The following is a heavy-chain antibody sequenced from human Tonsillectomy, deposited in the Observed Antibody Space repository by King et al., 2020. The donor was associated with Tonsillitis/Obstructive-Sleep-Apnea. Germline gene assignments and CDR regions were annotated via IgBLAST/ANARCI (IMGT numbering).Heavy chain of an antibody. V-gene: IGHV7-4-1*02. Sequence: QLVQSASELKQPGASVKVSCKASGYTFTSYAVSWVRQAPGQGLEWMGWINTNTRNPTYAQGFTGRFVFSLDTSVSTAYLQISSLKTEDTAIYYCARDINGYYICHLYSNLDVWGKGTTVTVSS. CDR1: GYTFTSYA. CDR2: INTNTRNP. D-gene: IGHD5-18*01. J-gene: IGHJ6*03. CDR3: ARDINGYYICHLYSNLDV.